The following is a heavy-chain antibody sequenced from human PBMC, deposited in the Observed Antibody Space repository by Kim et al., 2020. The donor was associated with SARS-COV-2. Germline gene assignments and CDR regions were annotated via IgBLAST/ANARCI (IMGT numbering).Heavy chain of an antibody. V-gene: IGHV3-30*18. Sequence: GGSLRLSCAASGFTFSSYGMHWVRQAPGKGLEWVAVISYDGSNKYYADSVKGRFTISRDNSKNTLYLQMNSLRAEDTAVYYCAKDRDDYGDYVHRGSYYYYGMDVWGQGTTVTVSS. J-gene: IGHJ6*02. CDR1: GFTFSSYG. CDR2: ISYDGSNK. D-gene: IGHD4-17*01. CDR3: AKDRDDYGDYVHRGSYYYYGMDV.